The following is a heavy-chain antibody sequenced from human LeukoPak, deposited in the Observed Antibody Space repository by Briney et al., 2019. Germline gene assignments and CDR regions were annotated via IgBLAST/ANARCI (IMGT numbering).Heavy chain of an antibody. V-gene: IGHV1-2*02. Sequence: ASVKVSCKASGYTFTGYYMHWVRQAPGQGLEWMGWINPNSGGTNYAQKFQGRVTMTRDTSISTAYMELSRLRSDDTAVYYCARGRVSVAGTRYYFDYWGQGTLVTVSS. CDR3: ARGRVSVAGTRYYFDY. CDR2: INPNSGGT. D-gene: IGHD6-19*01. CDR1: GYTFTGYY. J-gene: IGHJ4*02.